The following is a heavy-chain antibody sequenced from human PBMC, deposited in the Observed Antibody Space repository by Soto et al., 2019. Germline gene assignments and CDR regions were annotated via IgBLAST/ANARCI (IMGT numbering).Heavy chain of an antibody. Sequence: GASRKVSWKAFGYTFTGYGISWVGEAPGQGLEWMGWISAYNGNTNYAQKLQGRVTMTTDTSTSTAYMELRSLRSDDTAVYYCARALLGATLNCSDPWGQGTLATVSP. CDR2: ISAYNGNT. CDR3: ARALLGATLNCSDP. V-gene: IGHV1-18*01. D-gene: IGHD1-26*01. CDR1: GYTFTGYG. J-gene: IGHJ5*02.